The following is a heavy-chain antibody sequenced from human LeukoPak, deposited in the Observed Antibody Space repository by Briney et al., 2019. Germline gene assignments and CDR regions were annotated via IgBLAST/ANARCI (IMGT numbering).Heavy chain of an antibody. CDR2: INNDGSYA. J-gene: IGHJ5*02. CDR1: GIAFSNHW. V-gene: IGHV3-74*01. CDR3: ARDRPHNWFDP. Sequence: GGSLRLSCAASGIAFSNHWMHWVRQAPGKGLEWVSWINNDGSYAVYADSVRARFTISRDNAKNTLYLQMNSLRPEATAVYYCARDRPHNWFDPWGQGTLVTVSS.